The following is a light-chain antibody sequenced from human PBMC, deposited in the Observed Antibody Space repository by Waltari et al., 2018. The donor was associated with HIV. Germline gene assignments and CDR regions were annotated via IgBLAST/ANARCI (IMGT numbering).Light chain of an antibody. CDR2: GKN. J-gene: IGLJ2*01. Sequence: SSELTQDPAVSVALGQPVRITCHGESLRSYYASWYQQKPGQAPVLVIYGKNNRPSGIPDRFSGSSSGNTASLTITGAQAEDEADYYCNSRDSSGNHPVVFGGGTKLTVL. V-gene: IGLV3-19*01. CDR1: SLRSYY. CDR3: NSRDSSGNHPVV.